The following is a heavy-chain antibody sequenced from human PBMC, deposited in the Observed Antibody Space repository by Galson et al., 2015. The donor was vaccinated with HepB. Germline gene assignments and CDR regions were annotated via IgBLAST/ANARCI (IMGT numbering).Heavy chain of an antibody. V-gene: IGHV3-30*04. CDR1: GFTFNSYA. Sequence: SLRLSCAASGFTFNSYATHWVRQAPGKGLQWVAVLTYDGTNKFYARSVKGRFTISRDTSRNTLFLHMNSLRPEDTALYYCVKGGGYSAIRGRGGFDSWGQGALVTVSS. CDR2: LTYDGTNK. CDR3: VKGGGYSAIRGRGGFDS. D-gene: IGHD5-12*01. J-gene: IGHJ4*02.